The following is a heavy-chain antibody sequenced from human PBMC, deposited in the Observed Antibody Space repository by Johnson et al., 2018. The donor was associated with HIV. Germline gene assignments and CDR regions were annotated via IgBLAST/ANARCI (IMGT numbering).Heavy chain of an antibody. J-gene: IGHJ3*02. CDR1: GFTFSNAW. D-gene: IGHD2-2*01. Sequence: VQLVESGGGLVKPGGSLRLSCAASGFTFSNAWMSWVRQAPGKGLEWVGRIKSKTDGGTTDYAAPVKGRFTISRADSKNTLYLQMNSLKTEDTAVYYCTTDLVPAAKEPVVVGGALDIWGQGTMVTVSS. CDR2: IKSKTDGGTT. V-gene: IGHV3-15*01. CDR3: TTDLVPAAKEPVVVGGALDI.